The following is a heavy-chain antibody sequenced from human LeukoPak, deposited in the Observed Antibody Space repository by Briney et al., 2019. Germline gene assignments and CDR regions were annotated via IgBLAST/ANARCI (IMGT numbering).Heavy chain of an antibody. D-gene: IGHD2-15*01. CDR1: GGTFSSYA. J-gene: IGHJ6*03. CDR2: IIPIFGTA. CDR3: ARGRGGKYCSGGSCYSYDYYYYYTDV. Sequence: GASVKVSCKASGGTFSSYAVSWVRQAPGQGLQWMGGIIPIFGTANYAQKFQGRVTITADKSTSTAYMELSSLRSEDTAVYYCARGRGGKYCSGGSCYSYDYYYYYTDVWGKGTTVTVSS. V-gene: IGHV1-69*06.